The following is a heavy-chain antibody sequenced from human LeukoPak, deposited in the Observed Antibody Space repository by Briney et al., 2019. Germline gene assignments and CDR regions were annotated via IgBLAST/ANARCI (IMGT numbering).Heavy chain of an antibody. CDR1: GFTFSGYA. CDR3: AKDKYCSGGSCYYDY. V-gene: IGHV3-23*01. J-gene: IGHJ4*02. CDR2: ISGSGGST. Sequence: GGPLRLSCAASGFTFSGYAMNWVRQAPGKGLEWVSVISGSGGSTYYADSVKGRFTISRDNSKNTLYLQINSLRVEDTALYYCAKDKYCSGGSCYYDYWGQGTLVTVSS. D-gene: IGHD2-15*01.